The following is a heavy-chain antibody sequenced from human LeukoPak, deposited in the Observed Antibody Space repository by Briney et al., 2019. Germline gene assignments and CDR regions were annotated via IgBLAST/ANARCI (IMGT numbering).Heavy chain of an antibody. V-gene: IGHV4-38-2*02. CDR1: GYSINSDYY. CDR2: IYHSGST. CDR3: ARDYGDYDILTGYYGLYYFDY. D-gene: IGHD3-9*01. Sequence: SETLSLTCTVSGYSINSDYYWGWIRQPPGKGLEWIGSIYHSGSTYYNPSLKSRVTISVDTSKNQFSLKLSSVTAADTAVYYCARDYGDYDILTGYYGLYYFDYWGQGTLVTVSS. J-gene: IGHJ4*02.